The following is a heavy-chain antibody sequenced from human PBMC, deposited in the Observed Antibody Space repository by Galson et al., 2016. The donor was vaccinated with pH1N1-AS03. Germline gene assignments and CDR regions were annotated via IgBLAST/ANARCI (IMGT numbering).Heavy chain of an antibody. CDR2: IYDSGRS. V-gene: IGHV4-31*03. J-gene: IGHJ6*02. D-gene: IGHD3-10*01. Sequence: TLSLTCSVSGGSISRGGNYWTWIRQHPGKGPEWIGYIYDSGRSYYNPSLKSRLTISVDTSKNQFSLKLRSVTAADTALYYCARVEGTMAREGGCGFMDVWGQGTTVIVSS. CDR1: GGSISRGGNY. CDR3: ARVEGTMAREGGCGFMDV.